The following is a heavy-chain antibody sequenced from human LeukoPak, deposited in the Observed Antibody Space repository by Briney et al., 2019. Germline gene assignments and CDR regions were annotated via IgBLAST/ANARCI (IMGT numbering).Heavy chain of an antibody. V-gene: IGHV5-51*01. Sequence: GESLKISCKGSGYSFTSYWIGWVRQMPGKGLEWMGIIYPGDSDTRYCPSFQGQVTISADNSISAAYLQWSSLKASDTARYYCARRRSGCGWWFDYWGQGTLVTVSS. D-gene: IGHD3-22*01. CDR3: ARRRSGCGWWFDY. J-gene: IGHJ4*02. CDR2: IYPGDSDT. CDR1: GYSFTSYW.